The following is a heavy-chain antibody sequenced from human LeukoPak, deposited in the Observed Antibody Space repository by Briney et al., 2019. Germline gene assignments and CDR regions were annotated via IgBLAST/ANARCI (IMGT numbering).Heavy chain of an antibody. V-gene: IGHV1-46*01. J-gene: IGHJ1*01. Sequence: ASVKVSCKASGYTFTSYYMHWVRQAPGKGLEWMGIINPSGGSTCYAQKFQGRVTMTRDTSTSTVYMELSSLRSEDTAVYYCAREGYCSGGSCYSKYFQHWGQGTLVTASS. CDR2: INPSGGST. CDR3: AREGYCSGGSCYSKYFQH. D-gene: IGHD2-15*01. CDR1: GYTFTSYY.